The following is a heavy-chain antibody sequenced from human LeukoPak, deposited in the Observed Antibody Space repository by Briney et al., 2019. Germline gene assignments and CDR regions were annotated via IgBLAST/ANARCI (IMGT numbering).Heavy chain of an antibody. CDR1: GGSIGRSSYY. V-gene: IGHV4-39*07. D-gene: IGHD1-1*01. CDR2: IYYSGST. J-gene: IGHJ4*02. CDR3: ARDPDTNDGVD. Sequence: PSETPSLTCTVSGGSIGRSSYYWGWIRQPPGKGLEWIGSIYYSGSTFYNPSLKSRVTVSVDTSKNQFSLRLSSVTAADTAVYYCARDPDTNDGVDWGQGTLVTVSS.